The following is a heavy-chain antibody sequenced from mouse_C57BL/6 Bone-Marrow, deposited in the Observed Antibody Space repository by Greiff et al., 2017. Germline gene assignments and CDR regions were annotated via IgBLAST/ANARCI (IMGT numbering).Heavy chain of an antibody. CDR2: ISDGGSYT. Sequence: EVMLLESGGGLVKPGASLKLSCAASGFTFSSYAMPWVRQTPGQRLEWVATISDGGSYTYYPDNVKGRFTIAIDNATNNLYLQMSHLKSEDTAMYYCAREGLYCGGHMDYWGQGTSVTVSS. CDR3: AREGLYCGGHMDY. J-gene: IGHJ4*01. D-gene: IGHD1-1*02. CDR1: GFTFSSYA. V-gene: IGHV5-4*01.